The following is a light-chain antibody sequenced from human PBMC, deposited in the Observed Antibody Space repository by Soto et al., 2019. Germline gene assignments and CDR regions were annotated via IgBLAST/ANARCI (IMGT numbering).Light chain of an antibody. CDR3: QQYGSSPSIT. CDR2: DTS. V-gene: IGKV3-20*01. Sequence: IVLTQSPGTLSLSPGERPTLSCRASRSVSSSSLAWYQQKPGQAPRLLIYDTSSRATGIPDRFSGSGSGTDFPLTISRLEPEDFAVYYCQQYGSSPSITFGQGTRLEI. J-gene: IGKJ5*01. CDR1: RSVSSSS.